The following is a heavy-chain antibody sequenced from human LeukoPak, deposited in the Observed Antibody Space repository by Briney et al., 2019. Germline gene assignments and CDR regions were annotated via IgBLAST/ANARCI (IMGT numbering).Heavy chain of an antibody. CDR1: GGSFSGYY. D-gene: IGHD4-11*01. CDR2: INHSGST. J-gene: IGHJ6*02. CDR3: ARVSKYHRYCYYGMDV. Sequence: SETLSLTCAVYGGSFSGYYRSWIRQPPGKGLEWIGEINHSGSTNYNPSLKSRVTISVDTSKNQFSLKLSSVTAADTAVYYCARVSKYHRYCYYGMDVWGQGTTVTVSS. V-gene: IGHV4-34*01.